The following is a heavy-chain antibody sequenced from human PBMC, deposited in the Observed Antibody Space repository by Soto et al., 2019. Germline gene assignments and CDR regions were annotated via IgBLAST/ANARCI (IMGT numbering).Heavy chain of an antibody. CDR3: ARDRGSSGWTYYYYGMDV. CDR2: INPNSGGT. D-gene: IGHD6-19*01. J-gene: IGHJ6*02. CDR1: GYTFTGYY. V-gene: IGHV1-2*02. Sequence: ASVKFSCKASGYTFTGYYMHWVRQAPGQGLEWMGWINPNSGGTNYAQKFQGRVTMTRDTSISTAYMELSRLRSDDTAVYYCARDRGSSGWTYYYYGMDVWGQGTTVTVSS.